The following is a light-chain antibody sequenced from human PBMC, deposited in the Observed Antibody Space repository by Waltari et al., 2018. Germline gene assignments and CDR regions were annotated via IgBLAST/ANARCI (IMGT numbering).Light chain of an antibody. J-gene: IGLJ3*02. CDR3: QTGGHGTWV. CDR1: SGHSSNI. Sequence: QLVLTQSPSASASLGASVKLTCTLDSGHSSNIVAWLQQQPEEGPRYLMKINSDGRHSKGDVAPDRFSGSCSGAERYLTISSVQSEDEADYYCQTGGHGTWVFGGGTKLTVL. V-gene: IGLV4-69*01. CDR2: INSDGRH.